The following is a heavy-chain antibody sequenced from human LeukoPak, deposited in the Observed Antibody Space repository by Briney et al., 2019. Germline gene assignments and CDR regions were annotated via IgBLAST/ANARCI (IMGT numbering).Heavy chain of an antibody. D-gene: IGHD6-13*01. CDR1: GFTFSGYW. Sequence: PGGSLRLSCAASGFTFSGYWMSWVRQAPGKGLEWVANIKQDGSEKYYVDSVKGRFTISRDNAKNSLYLQMNSLRAEDTAVYYCARDLVAADVYWGQGTLVTVSS. J-gene: IGHJ4*02. CDR3: ARDLVAADVY. CDR2: IKQDGSEK. V-gene: IGHV3-7*01.